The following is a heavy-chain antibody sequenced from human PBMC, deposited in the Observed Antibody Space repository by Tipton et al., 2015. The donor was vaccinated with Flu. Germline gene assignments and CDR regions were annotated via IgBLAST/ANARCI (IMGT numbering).Heavy chain of an antibody. CDR2: IYYSGST. V-gene: IGHV4-59*12. J-gene: IGHJ5*02. Sequence: TLSLTCTVSGGPISGYYWSWVRQPPRKGLEWIAYIYYSGSTNYNPSLKSRVTISVDTSKNQFSLNLTSVTAADTAVFYCARAFGVVPFVDTWGRGTLVTVSP. CDR1: GGPISGYY. D-gene: IGHD3-3*01. CDR3: ARAFGVVPFVDT.